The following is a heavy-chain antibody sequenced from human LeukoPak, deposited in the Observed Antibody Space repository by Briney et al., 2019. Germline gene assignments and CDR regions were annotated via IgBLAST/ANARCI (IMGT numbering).Heavy chain of an antibody. CDR3: ARSIVGATGGYFDY. V-gene: IGHV4-4*08. J-gene: IGHJ4*02. Sequence: SETLSLTCTVSGGSISSYYWSWIRQPPGKGLEWIGYIYTSGSTNYNPSLKSRVTISVDTSKNQFSLKLSSVTAADTAVYYCARSIVGATGGYFDYWGQGTLVTVSS. CDR2: IYTSGST. CDR1: GGSISSYY. D-gene: IGHD1-26*01.